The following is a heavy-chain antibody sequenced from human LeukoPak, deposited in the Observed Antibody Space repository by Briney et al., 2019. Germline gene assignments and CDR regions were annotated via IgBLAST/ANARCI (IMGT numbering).Heavy chain of an antibody. Sequence: PPQTLSLTCTVSGGSISSGDYYWSWIRQPPGKGLEWIGYIYYSGSTYYNPSLKSRVTISVDTSKNQFSLKLSSVTAADTAVYYCAREGYYGGNYGYWGQGTLVTVSS. CDR3: AREGYYGGNYGY. CDR1: GGSISSGDYY. D-gene: IGHD4-23*01. V-gene: IGHV4-30-4*08. CDR2: IYYSGST. J-gene: IGHJ4*02.